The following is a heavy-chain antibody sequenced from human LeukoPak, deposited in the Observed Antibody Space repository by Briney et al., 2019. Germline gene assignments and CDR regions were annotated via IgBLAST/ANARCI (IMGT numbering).Heavy chain of an antibody. CDR2: ITYDGYYK. CDR1: GFTFSSYG. D-gene: IGHD3-10*01. J-gene: IGHJ4*02. CDR3: ARDLSPVVRASPMGY. V-gene: IGHV3-30*03. Sequence: GRSLRLSCAASGFTFSSYGMHWVRQAPGKGLEWVALITYDGYYKYYSDSVKGRFTISSDTSKNTLYLQMNSLRAEDTAVYYCARDLSPVVRASPMGYWGQGTPVTVSS.